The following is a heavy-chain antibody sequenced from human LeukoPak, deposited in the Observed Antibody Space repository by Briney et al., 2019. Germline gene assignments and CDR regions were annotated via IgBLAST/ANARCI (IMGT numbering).Heavy chain of an antibody. CDR1: GFTFSSYA. V-gene: IGHV3-23*01. CDR3: AKARTNYYYYYGMDV. Sequence: GGSLRLSCAASGFTFSSYAMSWVRQAPGKGLEWVSAISGSGGSTYYADSVKGRFTISRDNSKNTLYLQMNSLRAEDTAVYYCAKARTNYYYYYGMDVWAKGPRSPSPQ. J-gene: IGHJ6*04. CDR2: ISGSGGST.